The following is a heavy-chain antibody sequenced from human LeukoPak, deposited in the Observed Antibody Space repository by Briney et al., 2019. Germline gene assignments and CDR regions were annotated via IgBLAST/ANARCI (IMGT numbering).Heavy chain of an antibody. CDR1: GYTFTTYA. CDR3: ARAPYDILTGYSLNWFDP. CDR2: INGDNGNT. V-gene: IGHV1-3*01. D-gene: IGHD3-9*01. J-gene: IGHJ5*02. Sequence: ASVKVSCKASGYTFTTYAMHWVRQAPGQRLEWMGWINGDNGNTKYSQTFQGRVTITRDTSAYTAYMELRSLSSADTAVYFCARAPYDILTGYSLNWFDPWGQGTLVTVSS.